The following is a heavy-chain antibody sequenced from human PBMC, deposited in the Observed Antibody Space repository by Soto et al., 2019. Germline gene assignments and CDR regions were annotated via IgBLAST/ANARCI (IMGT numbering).Heavy chain of an antibody. Sequence: SETLSLTCTVSGGAISGYYWTWIRQSAGKGLEWIGRIYSSGGTKYNPSLQSRVTMSLDTSKNQFSLRLSSVTTADTAVYYCARGQRFSDSFDPWGQGTLVTVSS. CDR2: IYSSGGT. J-gene: IGHJ5*02. CDR1: GGAISGYY. CDR3: ARGQRFSDSFDP. V-gene: IGHV4-4*07. D-gene: IGHD3-3*01.